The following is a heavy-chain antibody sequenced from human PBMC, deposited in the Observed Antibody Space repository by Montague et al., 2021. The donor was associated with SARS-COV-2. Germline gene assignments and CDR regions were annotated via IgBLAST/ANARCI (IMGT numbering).Heavy chain of an antibody. J-gene: IGHJ4*02. CDR1: GDSMNNYY. Sequence: SETLSLTCTVSGDSMNNYYRSWIRQPPGKGLEWIGYINYSGSTHYNPSLQSRVTLSKDTSKNQFSLRLTSVTAADTAMYFCARAPIYRSSWYAYFDYWGQGTVVTASS. CDR2: INYSGST. CDR3: ARAPIYRSSWYAYFDY. V-gene: IGHV4-59*01. D-gene: IGHD6-13*01.